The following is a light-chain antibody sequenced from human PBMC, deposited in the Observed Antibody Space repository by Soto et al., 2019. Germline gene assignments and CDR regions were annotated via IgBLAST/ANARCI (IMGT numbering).Light chain of an antibody. CDR1: QSISSW. CDR2: KAS. J-gene: IGKJ1*01. CDR3: QQYNSYSVT. V-gene: IGKV1-5*03. Sequence: DIQMTQSPSTLSASVGDRVTITCRASQSISSWLAWYQQKPGKAPKHLIYKASSLESGVPSRFSGSGSGTEFTLTISSLQPDDFATYYCQQYNSYSVTFGQGTKVEIK.